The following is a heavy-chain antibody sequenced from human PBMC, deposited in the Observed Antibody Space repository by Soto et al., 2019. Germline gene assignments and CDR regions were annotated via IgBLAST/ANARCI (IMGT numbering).Heavy chain of an antibody. Sequence: EVQLLESGGGLVQPGGSLRLSCAASGFTFSRFGMSWVRQAPGKGLERVSGISGGGNPTYYSDSVKGRFTISRDSAKNTLYLQMNSLRTEGTAVYYCAKDITYDSSAYDSWGQGTLVTVSS. CDR3: AKDITYDSSAYDS. J-gene: IGHJ4*02. CDR2: ISGGGNPT. D-gene: IGHD3-22*01. V-gene: IGHV3-23*01. CDR1: GFTFSRFG.